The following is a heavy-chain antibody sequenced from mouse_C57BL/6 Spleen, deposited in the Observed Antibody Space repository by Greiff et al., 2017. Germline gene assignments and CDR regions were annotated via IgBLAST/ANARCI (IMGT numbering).Heavy chain of an antibody. Sequence: EVNVVESGGGLVKPGGSLKLSCAASGFTFSSYAMSWVRQTPEKRLEWVATISDGGSYTYYPDNVKGRFTISRDNAKNNLYLQMSHLKSEDTAMYYCASYDGYSWFAYWGQGTLVTVSA. D-gene: IGHD2-3*01. CDR1: GFTFSSYA. CDR3: ASYDGYSWFAY. J-gene: IGHJ3*01. V-gene: IGHV5-4*03. CDR2: ISDGGSYT.